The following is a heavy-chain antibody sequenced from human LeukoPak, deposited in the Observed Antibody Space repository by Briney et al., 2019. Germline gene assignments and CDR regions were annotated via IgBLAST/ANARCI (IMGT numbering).Heavy chain of an antibody. CDR1: GGTFSSYA. CDR3: ARAQRSVYENDGLVRAFDI. V-gene: IGHV1-69*13. Sequence: SVKVSCKASGGTFSSYAISWVRQAPGQGLEWMGGIIPIFGTANYAQKFQGRVTITADESTSTAYMELSSLRSEDTAVYYCARAQRSVYENDGLVRAFDIWGQGTMVTVSS. D-gene: IGHD5/OR15-5a*01. CDR2: IIPIFGTA. J-gene: IGHJ3*02.